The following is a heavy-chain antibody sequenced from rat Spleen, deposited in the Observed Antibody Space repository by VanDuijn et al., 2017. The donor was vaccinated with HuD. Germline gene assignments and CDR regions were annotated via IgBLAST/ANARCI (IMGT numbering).Heavy chain of an antibody. V-gene: IGHV5-25*01. CDR3: ASLMYTPDYLGVMDV. J-gene: IGHJ4*01. CDR2: ISTGGGDT. CDR1: GFTFSNYH. Sequence: EVQLVESGGGLVQPGRSMKLSCAASGFTFSNYHMAWVRQAPTKGLEWVASISTGGGDTYYRDSVKGRFTISRDNAESTLYLQMDSLRSEATATYYCASLMYTPDYLGVMDVWGQGASVTVSS. D-gene: IGHD1-6*01.